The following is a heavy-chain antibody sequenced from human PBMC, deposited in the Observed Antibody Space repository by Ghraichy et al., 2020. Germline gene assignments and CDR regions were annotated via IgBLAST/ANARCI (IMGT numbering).Heavy chain of an antibody. CDR1: GFSLSTSGVG. V-gene: IGHV2-5*02. CDR3: AHGRWEPLTLDY. D-gene: IGHD1-26*01. J-gene: IGHJ4*02. Sequence: SGPTLVKPTQTLTLTCTFSGFSLSTSGVGVGWIRQPPGKALEWLALIYWDDDKRYSPSLKSRLTITKDTSKNQVVLTMTNMDPVDTATCYCAHGRWEPLTLDYWGQGTLVTVSS. CDR2: IYWDDDK.